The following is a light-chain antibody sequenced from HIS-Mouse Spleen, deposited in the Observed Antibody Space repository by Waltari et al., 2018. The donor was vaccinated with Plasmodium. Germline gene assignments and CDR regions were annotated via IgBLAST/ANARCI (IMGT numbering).Light chain of an antibody. V-gene: IGLV5-37*01. J-gene: IGLJ3*02. CDR1: SDITVGTST. Sequence: QPVLTQPPSSSASPGESARLTCTLPSDITVGTSTLYWSHQKPGSPPRYLLYYYSDSDKGQGSGVPSRFSGSKDASANTGILLISGLQSEDEADYYCMIWPSNASGVFGGGTKLTVL. CDR2: YYSDSDK. CDR3: MIWPSNASGV.